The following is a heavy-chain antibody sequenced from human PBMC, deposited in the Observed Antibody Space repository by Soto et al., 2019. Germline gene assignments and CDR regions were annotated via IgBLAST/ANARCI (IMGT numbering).Heavy chain of an antibody. D-gene: IGHD1-20*01. V-gene: IGHV1-69*12. CDR2: IIPIFGTA. J-gene: IGHJ6*02. CDR1: GGTFSSYA. Sequence: QVQLVQSGAEVKKPGSSVKVSCKASGGTFSSYAISWVRQAPGQGLEWMGGIIPIFGTANYAQKFQGRVTITADESTSTAYMELRSLRSEDTAVYYCASQMGITGPYEHYYGMDVWGQGTTVTVSS. CDR3: ASQMGITGPYEHYYGMDV.